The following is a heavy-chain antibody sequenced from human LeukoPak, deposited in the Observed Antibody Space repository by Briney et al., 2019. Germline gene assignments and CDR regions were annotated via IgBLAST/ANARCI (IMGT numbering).Heavy chain of an antibody. D-gene: IGHD2-21*01. CDR2: ISSSSSTI. Sequence: GGSLRLSRAASGFTFSSYSMNWVRQAPGKGLEWVSYISSSSSTIYYADSVKGRFTISRDNAKNSLYLQMNSLRDEDTAVYYCASPIVVVIATRDAFDIWGQGTMVTVSS. V-gene: IGHV3-48*02. CDR3: ASPIVVVIATRDAFDI. J-gene: IGHJ3*02. CDR1: GFTFSSYS.